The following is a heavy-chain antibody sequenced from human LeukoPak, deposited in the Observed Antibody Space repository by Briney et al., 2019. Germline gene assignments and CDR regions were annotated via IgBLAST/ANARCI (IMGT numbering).Heavy chain of an antibody. D-gene: IGHD6-13*01. CDR3: ASWDSSSWWEAGY. CDR1: GGSISSYY. V-gene: IGHV4-59*12. CDR2: IYYSGST. Sequence: SETLSLTCTVSGGSISSYYWSWIRQPPGKGLEWIGYIYYSGSTYYNPSLKSRVTISVDTSKNQFSLKLSSVTAADTAVYYCASWDSSSWWEAGYWGQGTLVTVSS. J-gene: IGHJ4*02.